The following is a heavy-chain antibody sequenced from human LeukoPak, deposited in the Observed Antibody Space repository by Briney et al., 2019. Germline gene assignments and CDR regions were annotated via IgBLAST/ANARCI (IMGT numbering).Heavy chain of an antibody. V-gene: IGHV3-30*02. Sequence: GGSLRLSCAASGFTFSSYGMHWVRQAPGKGLEWVAFIRYDGSNKYYADSVKGRFTISRDNSKNTLYLQMNGLRAEDTAVYYCAKDMYSRGLRGYDYWGQGTLVTVSS. D-gene: IGHD3-10*01. CDR2: IRYDGSNK. CDR3: AKDMYSRGLRGYDY. J-gene: IGHJ4*02. CDR1: GFTFSSYG.